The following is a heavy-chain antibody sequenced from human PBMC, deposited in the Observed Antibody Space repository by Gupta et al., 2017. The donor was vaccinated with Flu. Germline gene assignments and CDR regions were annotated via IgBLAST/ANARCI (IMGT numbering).Heavy chain of an antibody. D-gene: IGHD2-8*01. CDR3: VKESDGLDI. CDR2: IWYDGSNE. J-gene: IGHJ3*02. V-gene: IGHV3-33*06. CDR1: GFTFSRYG. Sequence: QVHLVESGGGVVQPGKSLRLSCKASGFTFSRYGMHWVRQAPGKGLEWVAVIWYDGSNEYYADSVKGRFSISRDNSQNTLYLQMNSLRVEDTGVYYCVKESDGLDIWGQGTVVSVS.